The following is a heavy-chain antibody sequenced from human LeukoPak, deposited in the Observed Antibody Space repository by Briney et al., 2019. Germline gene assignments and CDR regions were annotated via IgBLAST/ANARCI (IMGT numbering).Heavy chain of an antibody. CDR1: GGSISSGGYY. CDR2: IYHSGST. Sequence: SETLSLTCTVSGGSISSGGYYWSWIRQPPGKGLEWIGYIYHSGSTYYNPSLKSRVAISVDRSKNQFSLKLSSVTAADTAVYYCARGRTSGRSYDFWSGHKYYFDYWGQGTLVTVSS. V-gene: IGHV4-30-2*01. D-gene: IGHD3-3*01. CDR3: ARGRTSGRSYDFWSGHKYYFDY. J-gene: IGHJ4*02.